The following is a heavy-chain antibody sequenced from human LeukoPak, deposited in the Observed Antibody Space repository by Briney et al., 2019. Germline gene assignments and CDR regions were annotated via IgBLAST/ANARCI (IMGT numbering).Heavy chain of an antibody. Sequence: PGRSLRLSCAASGFTFSSYGMPWVRQAPGKGLEWVAVIWYDGSNKYYADSVKGRFTISRDNSKNTLYLQMNSLRAEDTAVYYCAKDGGVAGTQAFDIWGQGTMVTVSS. D-gene: IGHD6-19*01. J-gene: IGHJ3*02. CDR2: IWYDGSNK. V-gene: IGHV3-33*06. CDR1: GFTFSSYG. CDR3: AKDGGVAGTQAFDI.